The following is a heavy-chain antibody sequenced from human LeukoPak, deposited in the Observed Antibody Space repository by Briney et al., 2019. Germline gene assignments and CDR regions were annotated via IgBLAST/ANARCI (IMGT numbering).Heavy chain of an antibody. CDR2: IYYSGST. CDR3: ARVRDSAYDADFDY. Sequence: PSETLSLTCTVAGGSISSYYWSWIRQPPGKGLEWTGYIYYSGSTNYNPSLKSRVTISVDTSKNQFSLKLSSVTAADTAVYYCARVRDSAYDADFDYWGQGTLVTVSS. CDR1: GGSISSYY. J-gene: IGHJ4*02. D-gene: IGHD5-12*01. V-gene: IGHV4-59*01.